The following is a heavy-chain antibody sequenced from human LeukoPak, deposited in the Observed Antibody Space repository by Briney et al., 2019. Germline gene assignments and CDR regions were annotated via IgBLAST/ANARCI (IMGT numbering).Heavy chain of an antibody. D-gene: IGHD1-1*01. J-gene: IGHJ4*02. V-gene: IGHV3-74*01. CDR1: GLTFSHHW. CDR3: ATKAGNFQERVSLDY. Sequence: TGGSLRLSCVVSGLTFSHHWIHWVRQVPGKGLVWASHINNEGTDTRYADSVRGRFTISRDNAKNTVYLQMNSLSPEDAALYYCATKAGNFQERVSLDYWGQGTLVTVSS. CDR2: INNEGTDT.